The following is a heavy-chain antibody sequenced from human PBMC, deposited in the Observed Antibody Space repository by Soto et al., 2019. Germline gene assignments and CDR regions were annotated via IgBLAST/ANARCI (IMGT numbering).Heavy chain of an antibody. CDR2: ISGSGGGNL. J-gene: IGHJ4*02. D-gene: IGHD1-1*01. CDR1: GFTFGNYA. CDR3: AKAPHISTWYNSVF. V-gene: IGHV3-23*01. Sequence: GGSLRLSCAGSGFTFGNYAMSWVRQAPGKGLEWVSGISGSGGGNLYYADSVKGRFTISRDNSKNTLYLQMNSLRAEDTAVYNCAKAPHISTWYNSVFWGQGPLVTLS.